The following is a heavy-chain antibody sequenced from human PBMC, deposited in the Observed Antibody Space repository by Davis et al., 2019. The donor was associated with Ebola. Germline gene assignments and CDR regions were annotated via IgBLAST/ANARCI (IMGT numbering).Heavy chain of an antibody. D-gene: IGHD2-2*01. Sequence: GESLKISCAASGFTFSRHSMNWVRQAPGKGLEWVSSISSSSSYIYYADSVKGRFTISRDNAKNSLYLQMNSLRAEDMALYYCAKGIVPAAIGGAFDIWGQGTMVTVSS. V-gene: IGHV3-21*04. CDR3: AKGIVPAAIGGAFDI. CDR2: ISSSSSYI. CDR1: GFTFSRHS. J-gene: IGHJ3*02.